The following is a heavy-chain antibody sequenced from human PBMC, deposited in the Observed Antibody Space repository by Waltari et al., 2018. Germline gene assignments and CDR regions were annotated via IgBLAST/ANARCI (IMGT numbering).Heavy chain of an antibody. CDR1: GGSFSGYY. CDR3: ARGRRDYGDYDVKYFDY. D-gene: IGHD4-17*01. V-gene: IGHV4-34*01. CDR2: INHSGST. Sequence: QVQLQQWGAGLLKPSETLSLTCAVYGGSFSGYYRSWIRQPPGKGLEWIGEINHSGSTNYNPSLKSRVTISVDTSKNQFSLKLSSVTAADTAVYYCARGRRDYGDYDVKYFDYWGQGTLVTVSS. J-gene: IGHJ4*02.